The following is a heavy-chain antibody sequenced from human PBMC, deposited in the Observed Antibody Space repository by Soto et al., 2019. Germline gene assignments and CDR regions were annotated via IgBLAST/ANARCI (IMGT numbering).Heavy chain of an antibody. CDR1: GGSISSSSYY. CDR3: ARRFSGKDTYYYDSSGYYPFDY. V-gene: IGHV4-39*01. Sequence: SETLSLTCTVSGGSISSSSYYWGWIRQPPGKGLEWIGSIYYSGSTYYNPSLKSRVTISVDTSKNQFSLKLSSVTAADTAVYYCARRFSGKDTYYYDSSGYYPFDYWGQGTLVTVSS. CDR2: IYYSGST. D-gene: IGHD3-22*01. J-gene: IGHJ4*02.